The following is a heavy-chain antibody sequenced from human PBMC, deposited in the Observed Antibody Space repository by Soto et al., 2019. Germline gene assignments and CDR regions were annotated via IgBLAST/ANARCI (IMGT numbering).Heavy chain of an antibody. Sequence: GGSLRLSCAASGFTFSSYSMNWVRQAPGKGLEWVSSISSSSSYIYYADSVKGRFTISRDNAKNSLYLQMNSLRAEDTAVYYCARDARDYVWGSSNWFDPWGQGTLVTVSS. CDR1: GFTFSSYS. J-gene: IGHJ5*02. CDR2: ISSSSSYI. V-gene: IGHV3-21*01. D-gene: IGHD3-16*01. CDR3: ARDARDYVWGSSNWFDP.